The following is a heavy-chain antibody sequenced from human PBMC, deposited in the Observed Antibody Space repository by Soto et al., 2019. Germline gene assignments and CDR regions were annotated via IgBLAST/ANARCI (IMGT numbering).Heavy chain of an antibody. CDR1: GFTFSSYS. Sequence: EVQLVESGGGLVQPGGSLRLSCAASGFTFSSYSMNWVRQAPGKGLEWVSYISSSSRTIYYADSVKGRFTISRDSAKNSLYLQMNSLRDEDTAVYYCARDLLSDPYYYGVDVWGQGTTVTVSS. V-gene: IGHV3-48*02. CDR2: ISSSSRTI. D-gene: IGHD3-3*01. J-gene: IGHJ6*02. CDR3: ARDLLSDPYYYGVDV.